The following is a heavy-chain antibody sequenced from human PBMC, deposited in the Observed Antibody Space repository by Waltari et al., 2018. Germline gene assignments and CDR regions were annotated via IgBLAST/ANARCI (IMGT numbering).Heavy chain of an antibody. V-gene: IGHV1-2*04. Sequence: QVQLVQSGAEVKKPGASVKVSCKASGYTFTGYYMHWVRQAPGQGLEWMGWINPNSGGTNYAQKFQGWVTMTRDTSISTAYMELSRLRSDDTAVYYCARDQGSGTALYYYGMDVWGQGTTVTVSS. CDR1: GYTFTGYY. J-gene: IGHJ6*02. CDR2: INPNSGGT. D-gene: IGHD3-3*01. CDR3: ARDQGSGTALYYYGMDV.